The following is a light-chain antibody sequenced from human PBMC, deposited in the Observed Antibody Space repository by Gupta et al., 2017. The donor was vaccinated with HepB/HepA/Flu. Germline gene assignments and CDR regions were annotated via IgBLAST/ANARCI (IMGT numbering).Light chain of an antibody. CDR3: TSYTSSGTRV. V-gene: IGLV2-14*03. J-gene: IGLJ3*02. CDR1: SSDIGGYNY. CDR2: DVS. Sequence: QPALTQPASVSGSPGQSITISCTGTSSDIGGYNYVSWYQQHPGKAPKVMIYDVSNRPSGVSNRFSGSKSGNTASLTISGLQAEDEADYYCTSYTSSGTRVFGGGTKLTVL.